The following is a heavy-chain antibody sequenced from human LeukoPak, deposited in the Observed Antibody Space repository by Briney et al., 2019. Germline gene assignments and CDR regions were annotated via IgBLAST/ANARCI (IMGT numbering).Heavy chain of an antibody. Sequence: GGSLRLSCAASGFSFSTYLMGWVRQAPGKGLEWVANIKEDGSEKYYVESVKGRFTISRDNAKNSLSLQMNSLRVEDTAVYYCVRAYYYDRFGYWGQGTLVTVSS. J-gene: IGHJ4*02. D-gene: IGHD3-22*01. CDR1: GFSFSTYL. CDR2: IKEDGSEK. V-gene: IGHV3-7*04. CDR3: VRAYYYDRFGY.